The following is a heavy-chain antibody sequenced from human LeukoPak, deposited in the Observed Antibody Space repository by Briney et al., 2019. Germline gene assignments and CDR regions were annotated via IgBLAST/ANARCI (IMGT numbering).Heavy chain of an antibody. V-gene: IGHV3-66*01. CDR1: GFTVSSNY. D-gene: IGHD3-9*01. J-gene: IGHJ6*02. CDR3: ARGVRRYYDILTGRYGMDV. Sequence: GGSLRLSCAASGFTVSSNYMSWVRQAPGKGLEWVSVIYSGGSTYYADSVKGRFTISRDNAKNSLYLQMNSLRAEDTAVYYCARGVRRYYDILTGRYGMDVWGQGTTVTVSS. CDR2: IYSGGST.